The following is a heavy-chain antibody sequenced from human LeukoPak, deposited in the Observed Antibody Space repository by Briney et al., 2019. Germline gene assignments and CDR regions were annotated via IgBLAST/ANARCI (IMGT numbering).Heavy chain of an antibody. D-gene: IGHD4-17*01. CDR2: IYYSGST. CDR1: GVSISSDGYY. CDR3: ARQNTVTSWSFDY. V-gene: IGHV4-31*03. J-gene: IGHJ4*02. Sequence: SETLSLTCTVSGVSISSDGYYWSCIPPHPGKDLEWIVYIYYSGSTYYSPSLKSRVTISVDTSKNQFSLKLSSVTAADTAVYYCARQNTVTSWSFDYWGQGTLVTVSS.